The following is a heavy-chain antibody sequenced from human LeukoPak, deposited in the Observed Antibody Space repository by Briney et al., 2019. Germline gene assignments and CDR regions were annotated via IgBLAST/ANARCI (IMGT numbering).Heavy chain of an antibody. V-gene: IGHV1-2*02. CDR1: GYTFTGYY. J-gene: IGHJ4*02. D-gene: IGHD3-22*01. CDR3: ARGGYYYDSSGYSAY. CDR2: INPNSGGT. Sequence: ASVKVSCKASGYTFTGYYMHRVRQAPGQGLEGMGWINPNSGGTNYAQKFQGRVTMTRDTSISTAYMELSRLRSDDTAVYYRARGGYYYDSSGYSAYWGQGTLVTVSS.